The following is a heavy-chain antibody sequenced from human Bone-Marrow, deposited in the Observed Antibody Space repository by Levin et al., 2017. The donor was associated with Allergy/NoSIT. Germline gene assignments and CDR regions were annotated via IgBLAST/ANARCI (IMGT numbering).Heavy chain of an antibody. Sequence: SETLSLTCTVSGGSISSSDNYWGWVRQPPGKGLEWIATIYYSGNTFYNPSLKSRVTISVDKSKNHLSLKLSSVTATDTAVYFCARPSDFLTGYYPLIPFYVWGPGTMVIVSS. D-gene: IGHD3-9*01. J-gene: IGHJ3*01. CDR3: ARPSDFLTGYYPLIPFYV. CDR2: IYYSGNT. V-gene: IGHV4-39*02. CDR1: GGSISSSDNY.